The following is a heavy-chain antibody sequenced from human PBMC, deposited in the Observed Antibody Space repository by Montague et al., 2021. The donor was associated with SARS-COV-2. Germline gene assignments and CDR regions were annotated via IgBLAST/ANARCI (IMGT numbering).Heavy chain of an antibody. D-gene: IGHD3-10*01. CDR3: ARATSVRGAVNWFDP. Sequence: SETLSLTCAVSGGSISSHYWSFIRQPPGKELEWIAYINYNGGTNYNPSLKSRVTISVDTSKNHFSLHLRSVTPADTAVYFCARATSVRGAVNWFDPWGQGTLVTVSS. V-gene: IGHV4-59*11. J-gene: IGHJ5*02. CDR2: INYNGGT. CDR1: GGSISSHY.